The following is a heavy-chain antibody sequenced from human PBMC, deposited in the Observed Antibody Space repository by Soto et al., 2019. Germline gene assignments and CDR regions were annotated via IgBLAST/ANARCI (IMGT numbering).Heavy chain of an antibody. Sequence: QVQLVQSGAEVKKPGSSVKVSCKASGGTFSSYTISWVRQAPGQGLEWMGRIIPILGIANDAQKFQGRVTITADKATSPAYMELSSLRAEHTAVYYCARDETGSYKIAYWGQGTLVTVSS. J-gene: IGHJ4*02. CDR2: IIPILGIA. D-gene: IGHD1-26*01. V-gene: IGHV1-69*08. CDR3: ARDETGSYKIAY. CDR1: GGTFSSYT.